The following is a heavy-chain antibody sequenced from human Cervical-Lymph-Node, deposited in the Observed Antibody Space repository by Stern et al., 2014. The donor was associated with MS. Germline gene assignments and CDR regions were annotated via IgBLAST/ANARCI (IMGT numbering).Heavy chain of an antibody. CDR3: TRGGSPFY. CDR1: GLTFSSSW. Sequence: EVQLVQSGGGLVQPGGSLRLSCAASGLTFSSSWMNWVRQAPGKGLVWVSRVNGDGSSTTYADSVKGRFTVSRDNAKNTLYLQMSSLRAEDTAVYYCTRGGSPFYWGQGALVTVSS. J-gene: IGHJ4*02. D-gene: IGHD1-26*01. CDR2: VNGDGSST. V-gene: IGHV3-74*02.